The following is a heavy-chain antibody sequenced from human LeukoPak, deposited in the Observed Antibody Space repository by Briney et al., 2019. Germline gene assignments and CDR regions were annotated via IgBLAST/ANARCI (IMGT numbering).Heavy chain of an antibody. CDR3: ARVQYQLLFEGNWFDP. J-gene: IGHJ5*02. V-gene: IGHV1-2*02. CDR2: INPNSGDT. D-gene: IGHD2-2*01. CDR1: EYTFTGYY. Sequence: ASVKVSCKASEYTFTGYYLHWLRQAPGQGLEWMGWINPNSGDTHYAQKFQGRVTMTRDTSISTAYMDLNSLISDDTAVYYCARVQYQLLFEGNWFDPWGQGTLVTVSS.